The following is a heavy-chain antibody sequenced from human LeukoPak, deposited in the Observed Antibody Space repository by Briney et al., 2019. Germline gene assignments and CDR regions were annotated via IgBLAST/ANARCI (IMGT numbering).Heavy chain of an antibody. CDR2: INSDGSST. CDR3: ARGGKWELLGGY. Sequence: PGGSLRLSCAASGFTFSSYWMHWVRQAPGKGLVWVSRINSDGSSTSYADSVKGRFTISRDNAKNSLYLQMNSLRAEDTAVYYCARGGKWELLGGYWGQGTLVTVSS. J-gene: IGHJ4*02. D-gene: IGHD1-26*01. CDR1: GFTFSSYW. V-gene: IGHV3-74*01.